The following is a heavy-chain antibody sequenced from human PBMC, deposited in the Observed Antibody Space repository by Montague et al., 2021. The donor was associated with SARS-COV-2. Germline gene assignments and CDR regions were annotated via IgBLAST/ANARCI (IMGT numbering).Heavy chain of an antibody. CDR3: ARDAYSNYGEGNYFDY. J-gene: IGHJ4*02. CDR2: ISTSSSYI. D-gene: IGHD4-11*01. CDR1: GFTFSSYF. V-gene: IGHV3-21*01. Sequence: SLRLSCAASGFTFSSYFMNWVRPAPGKGLEWVSSISTSSSYIYYADSVKGRFTISRDNAKNSLYLQMNSLRAEDTAVYYCARDAYSNYGEGNYFDYWGQGTLVTVSS.